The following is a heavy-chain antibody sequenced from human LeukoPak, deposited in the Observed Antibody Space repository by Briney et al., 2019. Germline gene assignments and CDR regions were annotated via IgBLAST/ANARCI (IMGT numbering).Heavy chain of an antibody. J-gene: IGHJ6*02. D-gene: IGHD6-13*01. CDR2: IIPIFGTA. Sequence: PVTVSCKASGGTFSSYAISWVRQAPGQGLEWMGGIIPIFGTANYAQKFQGRVTITADESTSTAYMELSSLRSEDTAVYYCAVPGSSFATYYYGMDVWGQGTTVTVSS. CDR3: AVPGSSFATYYYGMDV. V-gene: IGHV1-69*13. CDR1: GGTFSSYA.